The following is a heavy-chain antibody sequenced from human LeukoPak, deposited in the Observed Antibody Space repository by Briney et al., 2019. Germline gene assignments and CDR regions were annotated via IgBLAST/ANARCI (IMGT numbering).Heavy chain of an antibody. J-gene: IGHJ5*02. CDR2: MYRSGNT. CDR1: GYSISVGYY. D-gene: IGHD5-18*01. V-gene: IGHV4-38-2*01. CDR3: ARGGIQLWFNWFDP. Sequence: SETLSLTCAVSGYSISVGYYWAWIRQPPGKGLEWIGSMYRSGNTLYNPSLKSRVTISLDTAKNQFSLKLSSVTAADTAVYYCARGGIQLWFNWFDPWGQGTLVTVSS.